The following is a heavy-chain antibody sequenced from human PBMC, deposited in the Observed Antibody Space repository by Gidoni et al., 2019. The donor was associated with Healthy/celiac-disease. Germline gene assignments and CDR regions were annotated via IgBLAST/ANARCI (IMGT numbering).Heavy chain of an antibody. Sequence: EVQLVESGGGLVQPGGSLRLSCAASGFTFRSYSMNWVRQAPGKGLEWVSYISSSSSTIYYAESVKGRFTISRDNAKNSLYLQMNSLRDEDTAVYYCARGRQWLVGTYFDYWGQGTLVTVSS. CDR1: GFTFRSYS. D-gene: IGHD6-19*01. CDR2: ISSSSSTI. J-gene: IGHJ4*02. CDR3: ARGRQWLVGTYFDY. V-gene: IGHV3-48*02.